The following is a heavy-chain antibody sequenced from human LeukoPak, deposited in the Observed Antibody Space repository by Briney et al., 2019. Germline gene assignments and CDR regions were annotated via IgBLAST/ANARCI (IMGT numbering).Heavy chain of an antibody. CDR1: GYTFTSYD. V-gene: IGHV1-8*01. CDR3: ARRNDGGPRWFDP. D-gene: IGHD4-23*01. CDR2: MNPNSGNT. Sequence: ASVKVSCKASGYTFTSYDINWVRQATGQGLEWMGWMNPNSGNTGYAQKFQGRVTMSRNTSITTAYMELSGLRSEDTAVYYCARRNDGGPRWFDPWGQGTLVTVSS. J-gene: IGHJ5*02.